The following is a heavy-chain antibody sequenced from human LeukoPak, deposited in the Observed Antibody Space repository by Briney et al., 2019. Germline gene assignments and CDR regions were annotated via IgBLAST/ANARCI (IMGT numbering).Heavy chain of an antibody. D-gene: IGHD3-22*01. Sequence: GASVKVSCKASGYTFTSYDINWVRQATGQGLEWMGWMNPNSGNTGYAQKFQGRVTMTRSTSISTAYMELSSLRSEDTAVYYCARSYYDSSGYASFDYWGQGTLVTVSS. CDR3: ARSYYDSSGYASFDY. CDR2: MNPNSGNT. V-gene: IGHV1-8*01. CDR1: GYTFTSYD. J-gene: IGHJ4*02.